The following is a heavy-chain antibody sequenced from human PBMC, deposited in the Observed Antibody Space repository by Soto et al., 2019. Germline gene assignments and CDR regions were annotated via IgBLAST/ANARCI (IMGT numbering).Heavy chain of an antibody. D-gene: IGHD2-2*01. CDR3: ARDFGEFENPVTPTPPSHRKKYHYQGMDV. Sequence: QVRLRESGPGLVRPSETLSLTCTVSGASLTDYYWSWIRQPPGKGLEWIGYIFFTGNTVYNPSLRGRVALSVDTAQNQTSLRLYSVTAADTAVYFCARDFGEFENPVTPTPPSHRKKYHYQGMDVWGQGTTVTVSS. V-gene: IGHV4-59*01. CDR1: GASLTDYY. J-gene: IGHJ6*02. CDR2: IFFTGNT.